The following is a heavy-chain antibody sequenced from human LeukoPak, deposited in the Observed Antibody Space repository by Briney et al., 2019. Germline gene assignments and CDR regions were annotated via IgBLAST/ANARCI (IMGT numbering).Heavy chain of an antibody. J-gene: IGHJ4*02. D-gene: IGHD6-19*01. CDR2: LVYDERI. Sequence: GGSLRLSCAASGFPFRIYGMHWVRQAPGKGLEWVACLVYDERIDNATSVKARFSIYRDNSKNTLFLAMSDLRVEETAVYYCARDLSAAFDSWGQGVLVTVSS. CDR1: GFPFRIYG. CDR3: ARDLSAAFDS. V-gene: IGHV3-30*02.